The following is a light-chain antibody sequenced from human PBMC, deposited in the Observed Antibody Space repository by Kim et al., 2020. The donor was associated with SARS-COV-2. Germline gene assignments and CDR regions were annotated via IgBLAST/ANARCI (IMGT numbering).Light chain of an antibody. CDR1: SDHNTYT. J-gene: IGLJ3*02. CDR2: VNSDGSH. V-gene: IGLV4-69*01. Sequence: QLVLTQSPSASASLGASVRLTCTLTSDHNTYTIAWHQLQPEKGPRFLMKVNSDGSHKKADGIPDRFSGSSSGAERYLIISSLQSEDEADYFCQTWGTGFQVFGGGTKLTVL. CDR3: QTWGTGFQV.